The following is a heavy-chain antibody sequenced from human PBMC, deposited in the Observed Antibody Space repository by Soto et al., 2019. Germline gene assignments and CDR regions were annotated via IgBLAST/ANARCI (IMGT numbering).Heavy chain of an antibody. CDR2: IIPISGTA. CDR1: GGTFSSYA. CDR3: ARSQGSSTSLEIYYYYYYGMDV. Sequence: QVQLVQSGAEVKKPGSSVKVSCKASGGTFSSYAISWVRQAPGQGLEWMGGIIPISGTANYAQKFQGSVTITADESTSTAYMELSSLRSADTAVYYCARSQGSSTSLEIYYYYYYGMDVWGQGTTVTVSS. J-gene: IGHJ6*02. V-gene: IGHV1-69*01. D-gene: IGHD2-2*01.